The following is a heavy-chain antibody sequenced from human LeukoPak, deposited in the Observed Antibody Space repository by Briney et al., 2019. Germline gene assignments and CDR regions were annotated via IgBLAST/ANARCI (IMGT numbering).Heavy chain of an antibody. CDR2: IYYSGSA. CDR1: GGSIISYY. V-gene: IGHV4-59*01. D-gene: IGHD6-6*01. Sequence: SETLSLTCSVSGGSIISYYWSWIRQPPGKGLEWIGYIYYSGSAKHNPSLKSRVTISVDTSKNQFSLKLTSVTAADTAVYYCARDIGAARSDYWGQGTLVTVSS. CDR3: ARDIGAARSDY. J-gene: IGHJ4*02.